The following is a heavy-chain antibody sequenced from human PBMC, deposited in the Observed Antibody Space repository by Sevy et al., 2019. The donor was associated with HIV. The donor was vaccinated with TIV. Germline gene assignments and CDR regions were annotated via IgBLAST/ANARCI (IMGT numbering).Heavy chain of an antibody. CDR2: ISSGTRT. CDR1: GFSVSGTY. CDR3: SGDPSNGHFFFNY. J-gene: IGHJ4*02. V-gene: IGHV3-53*01. Sequence: GGSLRLSCAASGFSVSGTYMTWVRQAPGKGLEWVSVISSGTRTIYADSVKGRFIISRDNSKNMLYLQMNILRAEDTAVYYCSGDPSNGHFFFNYWGQGTQVTVSS. D-gene: IGHD2-8*01.